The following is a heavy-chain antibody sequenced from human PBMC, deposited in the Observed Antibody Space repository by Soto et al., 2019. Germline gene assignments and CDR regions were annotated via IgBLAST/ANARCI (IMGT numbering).Heavy chain of an antibody. D-gene: IGHD3-3*01. Sequence: GGSLRLSCAASGFTFSSYSMNWVRQAPGKGLEWVSYISSSSTTKYYADSVKGRFTISRDNAKNSLYLQMNSLRAEDTAVYYCARDRGDFWSGYLYYYYGMDVWGQGTTVTV. CDR1: GFTFSSYS. J-gene: IGHJ6*02. CDR3: ARDRGDFWSGYLYYYYGMDV. V-gene: IGHV3-48*01. CDR2: ISSSSTTK.